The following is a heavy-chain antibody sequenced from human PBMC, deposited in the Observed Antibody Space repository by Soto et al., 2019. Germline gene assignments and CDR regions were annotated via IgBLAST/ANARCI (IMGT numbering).Heavy chain of an antibody. CDR3: ARSPYSSGYYYAIDY. CDR2: INPSGGST. V-gene: IGHV1-46*01. J-gene: IGHJ4*02. D-gene: IGHD3-22*01. CDR1: GYTLIMYY. Sequence: GASVKVSCKASGYTLIMYYIHWMRQAPGQGLEWMGLINPSGGSTTYAQKFQGRVTMTRDTSTSTVYMDLSSLRSEDSAVYYCARSPYSSGYYYAIDYWGQGTQVTVSP.